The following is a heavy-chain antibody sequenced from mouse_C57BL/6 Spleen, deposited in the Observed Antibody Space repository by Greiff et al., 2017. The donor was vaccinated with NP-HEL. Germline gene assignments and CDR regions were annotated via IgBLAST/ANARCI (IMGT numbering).Heavy chain of an antibody. CDR2: IDPNSGGT. D-gene: IGHD1-1*01. V-gene: IGHV1-72*01. CDR3: ASFYYYGSSYEYFDV. CDR1: GYTFTSYW. Sequence: QVQLQQPGAELVKPGASVKLSCKASGYTFTSYWMHWVKQRPGRGLEWIGRIDPNSGGTKYNEKFKSKATLTVDKPSSRAYMQLSSLTSEDSAGYYCASFYYYGSSYEYFDVWGTGTTVTVSS. J-gene: IGHJ1*03.